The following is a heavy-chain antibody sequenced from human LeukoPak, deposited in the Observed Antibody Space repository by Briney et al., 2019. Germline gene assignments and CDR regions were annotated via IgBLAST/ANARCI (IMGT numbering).Heavy chain of an antibody. Sequence: GGSLRLSCAASGFTFSDQYMDWVRQAPGKGLEWVGGIRNKANSYTTEYAASVKGKFTISIDDSKNSLYLQMNSLKTEDTAVYYCARDKRVLSYYYGMDVWGKGTTVTVSS. CDR1: GFTFSDQY. CDR3: ARDKRVLSYYYGMDV. CDR2: IRNKANSYTT. J-gene: IGHJ6*04. D-gene: IGHD2-8*01. V-gene: IGHV3-72*01.